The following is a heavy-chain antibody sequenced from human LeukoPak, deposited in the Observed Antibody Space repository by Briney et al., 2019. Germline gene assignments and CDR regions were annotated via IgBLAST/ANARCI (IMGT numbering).Heavy chain of an antibody. CDR2: NSAYNGNT. J-gene: IGHJ4*02. V-gene: IGHV1-18*01. CDR3: ARNQYSSSWSDY. D-gene: IGHD6-13*01. Sequence: GPVKVSCKASGYTFTSYGISWVRQAPGQGLEWMGWNSAYNGNTNYAQKLQGRVTMTTDTSTSTAYMELRSLRSDDTAVYYCARNQYSSSWSDYWGQGTLVTVSS. CDR1: GYTFTSYG.